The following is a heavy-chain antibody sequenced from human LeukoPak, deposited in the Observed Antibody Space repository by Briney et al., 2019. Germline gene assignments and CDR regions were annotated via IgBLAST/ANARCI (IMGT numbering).Heavy chain of an antibody. Sequence: GRSLRLSCAASGFTFSSYVMHWVRQAPGKGLEWVAVISYDGSNKYYADSVKGRFTISRDNSKNTLYLQMNSLRAEDTAVYYCAKALNWNDLDYWGQGTLVTVSS. V-gene: IGHV3-30*18. CDR3: AKALNWNDLDY. CDR1: GFTFSSYV. CDR2: ISYDGSNK. J-gene: IGHJ4*02. D-gene: IGHD1-20*01.